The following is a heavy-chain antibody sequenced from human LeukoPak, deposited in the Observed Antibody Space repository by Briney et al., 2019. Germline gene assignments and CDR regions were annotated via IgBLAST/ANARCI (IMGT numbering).Heavy chain of an antibody. D-gene: IGHD2-21*01. CDR3: ARDFLRGGDFRWGDY. J-gene: IGHJ4*02. CDR2: ISAYNGNT. V-gene: IGHV1-18*01. Sequence: ASVKVSCKASGYTFTSYGISWVRQAPGQGLEWMGWISAYNGNTNYAQKLQGRVTMTTDTSTSTAYMELRSLRSDDTAVYYCARDFLRGGDFRWGDYWGQGTLVTVSS. CDR1: GYTFTSYG.